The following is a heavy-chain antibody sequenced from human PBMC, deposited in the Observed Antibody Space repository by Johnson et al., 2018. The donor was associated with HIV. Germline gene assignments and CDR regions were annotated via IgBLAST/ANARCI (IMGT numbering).Heavy chain of an antibody. CDR1: GFTFSSYP. D-gene: IGHD3-10*01. Sequence: QELLVESGGGVVQPGRSLRLSCAASGFTFSSYPMHWVRQAPGKGLEWVAVISYDGSNKYYADSVKGRFTISRDNSKNTLYLQMNSLRFEDTAVYYCAREATMVREGNDGFDIWGQGTMVTVSS. J-gene: IGHJ3*02. CDR3: AREATMVREGNDGFDI. CDR2: ISYDGSNK. V-gene: IGHV3-30*14.